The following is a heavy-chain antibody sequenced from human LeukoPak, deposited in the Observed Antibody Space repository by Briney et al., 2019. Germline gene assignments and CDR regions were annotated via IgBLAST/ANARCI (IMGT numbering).Heavy chain of an antibody. CDR1: GFTFSSYN. CDR3: ARVLLTGYYSVDY. V-gene: IGHV3-48*04. J-gene: IGHJ4*02. CDR2: INSSSSTI. Sequence: GGSLRLSCAASGFTFSSYNMNWVRQAPGKGLEWISFINSSSSTIYYADSVRGRFTISRDNAKNSLYLQMNSLRAEDTAVYYCARVLLTGYYSVDYWGQGTLVTVSS. D-gene: IGHD3-9*01.